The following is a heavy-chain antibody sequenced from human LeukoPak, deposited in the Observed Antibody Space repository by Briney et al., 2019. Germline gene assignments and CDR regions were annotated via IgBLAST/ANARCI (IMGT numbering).Heavy chain of an antibody. Sequence: GGSLRLSCAASGFTFSSYEMNWVRQAPGKGLEWVSYISSGGSTLYYADSVKGRFTISRDNAKNSLYLQMNSLRAEDTAGYYCARVIIVGATGIWGQGTMVTVSS. CDR2: ISSGGSTL. CDR3: ARVIIVGATGI. J-gene: IGHJ3*02. D-gene: IGHD1-26*01. V-gene: IGHV3-48*03. CDR1: GFTFSSYE.